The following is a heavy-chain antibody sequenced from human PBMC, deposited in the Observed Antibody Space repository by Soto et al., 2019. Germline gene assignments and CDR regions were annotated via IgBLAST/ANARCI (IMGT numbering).Heavy chain of an antibody. D-gene: IGHD2-2*02. J-gene: IGHJ4*02. CDR2: IIPIFGTA. CDR3: ARGHGHGRYCSSTSCYIPIGY. CDR1: GGTFSSYA. V-gene: IGHV1-69*01. Sequence: QGQLVQSGAEVKKPGSSVKVSCKASGGTFSSYAISWVRQAPGQGLEWMGGIIPIFGTANYAQKFQGRVTITADESTSTAYMELSSLRSEDTAVYYYARGHGHGRYCSSTSCYIPIGYWGQGTLVTVSS.